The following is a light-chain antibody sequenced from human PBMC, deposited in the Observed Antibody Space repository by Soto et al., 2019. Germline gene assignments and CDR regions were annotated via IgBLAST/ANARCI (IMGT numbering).Light chain of an antibody. CDR3: QQSYSIPVT. V-gene: IGKV1-39*01. CDR1: QSISNY. Sequence: DIQMTQSPSSLSASVGDRVTITCRASQSISNYLNWYQRKPGKAPKLLISAASSLQSGVPSRFSGSGSGTDFTLTISSLQPEDFAPYYCQQSYSIPVTFGQGTRLEIK. J-gene: IGKJ5*01. CDR2: AAS.